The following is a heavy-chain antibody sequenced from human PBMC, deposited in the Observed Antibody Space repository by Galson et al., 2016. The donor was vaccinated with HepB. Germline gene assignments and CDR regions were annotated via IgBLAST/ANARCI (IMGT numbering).Heavy chain of an antibody. CDR1: GFTFSXXG. Sequence: SLRLSCAASGFTFSXXGMHWVRQAXGKGLEWVAVISYDGSLKYYGDSGKGRFTISRDNSKNTLSLQMNSLRVEDTAVYYCAKDIRGWTTVTAENDNWGQGTLVTVSS. CDR3: AKDIRGWTTVTAENDN. J-gene: IGHJ4*02. CDR2: ISYDGSLK. V-gene: IGHV3-30*18. D-gene: IGHD4-17*01.